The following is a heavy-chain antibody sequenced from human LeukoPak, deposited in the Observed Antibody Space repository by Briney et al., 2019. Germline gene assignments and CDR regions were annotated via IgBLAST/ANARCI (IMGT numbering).Heavy chain of an antibody. J-gene: IGHJ6*03. CDR1: GGSFSGYY. Sequence: SETLSLTCAVYGGSFSGYYWSWIGQPPGKGLEWIGEINHSGSINYNPSLKSRVTISVDTSKNLFSLKLSSVTAADTAVYHCARRVTDTYYYYYYVDVWGKGTTVTVSS. D-gene: IGHD2-21*02. CDR2: INHSGSI. CDR3: ARRVTDTYYYYYYVDV. V-gene: IGHV4-34*01.